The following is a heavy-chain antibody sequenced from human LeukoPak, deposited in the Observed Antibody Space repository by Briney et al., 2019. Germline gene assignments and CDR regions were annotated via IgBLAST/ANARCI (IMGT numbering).Heavy chain of an antibody. CDR2: INPNRGGT. V-gene: IGHV1-2*04. J-gene: IGHJ4*02. CDR1: GYTFTGYY. D-gene: IGHD5-12*01. Sequence: VASVKVSCKASGYTFTGYYMHWVRQAPGQGLEWMGWINPNRGGTNYAQKFQGWVTMTRDTSISTAYMELSRLRSADTAVYYCARGDLRWLRLGGGDYWGQGTLVTVSS. CDR3: ARGDLRWLRLGGGDY.